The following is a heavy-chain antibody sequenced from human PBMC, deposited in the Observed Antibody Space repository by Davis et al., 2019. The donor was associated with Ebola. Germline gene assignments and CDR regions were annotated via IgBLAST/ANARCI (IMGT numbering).Heavy chain of an antibody. Sequence: GESLKISCAASGFTFSSYAMSWVRQAPGKGLEWDSAISGSGSSTYYADSVKGRFTISRDNSKNTLYLQMNSLRAEDTAVYYCAKWDCSGGSCYGPDYWGQGTLVTVSS. V-gene: IGHV3-23*01. D-gene: IGHD2-15*01. J-gene: IGHJ4*02. CDR2: ISGSGSST. CDR1: GFTFSSYA. CDR3: AKWDCSGGSCYGPDY.